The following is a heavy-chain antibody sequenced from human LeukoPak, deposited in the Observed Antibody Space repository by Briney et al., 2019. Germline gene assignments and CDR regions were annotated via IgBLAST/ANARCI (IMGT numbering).Heavy chain of an antibody. V-gene: IGHV1-8*01. CDR2: MNPNSANT. Sequence: ASVKVSCKASGYTFTSYDINWVRQATGQGLEWMGWMNPNSANTGYAQKFQGRVTRTRNTSISTAYMELSSLTSEDTAVYYCARRNKDDDNFRLVDYWGQGTLVTVSS. CDR3: ARRNKDDDNFRLVDY. D-gene: IGHD5-24*01. J-gene: IGHJ4*02. CDR1: GYTFTSYD.